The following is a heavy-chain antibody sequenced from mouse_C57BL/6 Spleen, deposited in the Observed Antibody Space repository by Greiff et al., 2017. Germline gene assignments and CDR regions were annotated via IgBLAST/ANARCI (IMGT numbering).Heavy chain of an antibody. Sequence: QVQLQQPGAELVMPGASVKLSCKASGYTFTSYWMHWVKQRPGQGLEWIGEIDPSDSYTNYNQKFKGKSTLTVDKSSSTAYMQLSSLTSEDSAVYYCARRRRDYPYAMDYWGQGTSVTVSS. CDR2: IDPSDSYT. CDR3: ARRRRDYPYAMDY. J-gene: IGHJ4*01. CDR1: GYTFTSYW. D-gene: IGHD2-4*01. V-gene: IGHV1-69*01.